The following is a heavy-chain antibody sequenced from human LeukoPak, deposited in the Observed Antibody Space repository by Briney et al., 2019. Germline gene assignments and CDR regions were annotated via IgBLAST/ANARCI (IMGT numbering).Heavy chain of an antibody. D-gene: IGHD6-19*01. Sequence: GGSLRLSCAASGFTFSNAWMSWVRQAPGKGLEWVANIKQDGSEIYYVDSVNGRFTISRDNAKKSLSLQMNSLRAEDTAVYYCAKMGHQWLGYPGFHYWGQGTLVTVSS. CDR3: AKMGHQWLGYPGFHY. CDR1: GFTFSNAW. V-gene: IGHV3-7*01. CDR2: IKQDGSEI. J-gene: IGHJ4*02.